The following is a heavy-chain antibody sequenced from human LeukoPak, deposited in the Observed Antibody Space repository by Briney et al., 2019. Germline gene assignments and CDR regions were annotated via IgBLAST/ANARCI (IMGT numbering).Heavy chain of an antibody. CDR3: ARTYYDSSFYYYGMDV. V-gene: IGHV1-69*13. Sequence: SVKVSCKASGYTFTSYGISWVRQAPGQGLEWMGGIIPIFGTANYAQKFQGRVTITADESTSTAHMELSSLRSGDTAVYYCARTYYDSSFYYYGMDVWGQGTTVTVSS. CDR2: IIPIFGTA. D-gene: IGHD3-22*01. CDR1: GYTFTSYG. J-gene: IGHJ6*02.